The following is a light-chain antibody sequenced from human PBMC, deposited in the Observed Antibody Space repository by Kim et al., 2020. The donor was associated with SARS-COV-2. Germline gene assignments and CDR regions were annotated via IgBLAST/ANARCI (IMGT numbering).Light chain of an antibody. CDR2: DIS. CDR1: QSVSSTN. CDR3: LQYGSSPWT. J-gene: IGKJ1*01. Sequence: EIVLTQSPATLSLSPGEGATLSGGVSQSVSSTNLAKYQQKPALAPSLLIYDISNVATGIPDRFSGSGSRTDFTHTISRLEPEDFAVYYCLQYGSSPWTFGQGTKVDIK. V-gene: IGKV3D-20*01.